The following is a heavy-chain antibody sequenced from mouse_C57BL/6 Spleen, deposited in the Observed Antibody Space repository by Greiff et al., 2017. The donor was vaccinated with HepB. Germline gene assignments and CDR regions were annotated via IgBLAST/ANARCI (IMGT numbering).Heavy chain of an antibody. D-gene: IGHD1-1*01. Sequence: VQLQESGAELVMPGASVKLSCKASGYTFTSYWMHWVKQRPGQGLEWIGEIDPSDSYTNYNQKFKGKSTLTVDKSSSTAYRQLSSLTSEDSAVYYCARWDYYGSSYVGMDYWGQGTSVTVSS. V-gene: IGHV1-69*01. CDR3: ARWDYYGSSYVGMDY. CDR1: GYTFTSYW. CDR2: IDPSDSYT. J-gene: IGHJ4*01.